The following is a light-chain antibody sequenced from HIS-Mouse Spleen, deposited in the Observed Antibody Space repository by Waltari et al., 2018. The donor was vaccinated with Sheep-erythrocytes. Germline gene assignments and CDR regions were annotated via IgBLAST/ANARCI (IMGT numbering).Light chain of an antibody. J-gene: IGLJ3*02. CDR2: EGS. CDR3: CSYAGSSTPWV. V-gene: IGLV2-23*01. CDR1: SSDGGRYNL. Sequence: QSALPQPASVSGSPGQSITISCPGTSSDGGRYNLCPWYQQHPGQAPKLMIYEGSKRPSWVSNRFSGSKSGNTASLTISGFQAEDDADYYCCSYAGSSTPWVFGGGTKLTVL.